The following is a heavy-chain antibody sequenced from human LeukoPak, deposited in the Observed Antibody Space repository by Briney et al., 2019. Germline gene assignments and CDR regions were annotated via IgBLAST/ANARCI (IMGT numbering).Heavy chain of an antibody. CDR1: GGSIRSSYYY. D-gene: IGHD6-6*01. CDR3: ASRTQPSSSSPGDY. Sequence: PSETLSLTCTVSGGSIRSSYYYWGWIRQPPGKGLEWIGEINHSGSTNYNPSLKSRVTISVDTSKNQFSLKLSSVTAADTAVYYCASRTQPSSSSPGDYWGQGTLVTVSS. J-gene: IGHJ4*02. V-gene: IGHV4-39*07. CDR2: INHSGST.